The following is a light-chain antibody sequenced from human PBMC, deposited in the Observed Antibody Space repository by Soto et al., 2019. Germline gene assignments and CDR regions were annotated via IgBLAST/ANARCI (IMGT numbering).Light chain of an antibody. CDR2: AAS. Sequence: RMTQAPSSLSASTGDRVTITCRASQGISSYLAWYQQKPGKAPKLLIYAASTLQSGVPSRFSGSGSGTDFTLTISCLQSEDFATYYCQQYYSYPRTFGQGTKVDIK. J-gene: IGKJ1*01. V-gene: IGKV1-8*01. CDR3: QQYYSYPRT. CDR1: QGISSY.